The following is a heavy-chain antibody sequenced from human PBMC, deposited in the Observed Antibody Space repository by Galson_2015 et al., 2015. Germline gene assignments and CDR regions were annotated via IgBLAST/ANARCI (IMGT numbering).Heavy chain of an antibody. CDR2: ISYDGSDK. CDR3: ARDRAGVPEIEY. V-gene: IGHV3-30*03. Sequence: SLRLSCAASGFTFSTYGMHWVRQAPGKGLEWVAVISYDGSDKYCADSVKGRFTISRDNSKNTLYLQMNSLRADDTAVYYCARDRAGVPEIEYWGQGTLVTVSS. CDR1: GFTFSTYG. D-gene: IGHD1-14*01. J-gene: IGHJ4*02.